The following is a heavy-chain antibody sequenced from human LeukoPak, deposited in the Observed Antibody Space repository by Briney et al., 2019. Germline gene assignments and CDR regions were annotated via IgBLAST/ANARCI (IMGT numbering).Heavy chain of an antibody. CDR3: AKDVVRLGAPTY. J-gene: IGHJ4*02. V-gene: IGHV3-23*01. D-gene: IGHD3-16*01. CDR1: GFTFTNFT. Sequence: PGGSLRLSCATSGFTFTNFTMNWVRQAPGKGLEWVSTISVSGGNIYYADSVKGRFTISRDNSKNTLYLQMTSLRAEDTAVYYCAKDVVRLGAPTYWGQGTLVTVSS. CDR2: ISVSGGNI.